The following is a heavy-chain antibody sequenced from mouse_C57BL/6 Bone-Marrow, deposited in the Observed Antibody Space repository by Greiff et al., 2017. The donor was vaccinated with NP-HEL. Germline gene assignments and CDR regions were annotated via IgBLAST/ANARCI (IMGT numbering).Heavy chain of an antibody. CDR3: AIYDRGAWFAY. V-gene: IGHV1-82*01. D-gene: IGHD2-12*01. J-gene: IGHJ3*01. CDR1: GYAFSSSW. Sequence: VQLQQSGPELVKPGASVKISCKASGYAFSSSWMNWVKQRPGKGLEWIGRIYPGDGDTNYNGKFKGKATLTADKSSSTAYMQLSSLTSEDSAVYFCAIYDRGAWFAYWGQGTLVTVSA. CDR2: IYPGDGDT.